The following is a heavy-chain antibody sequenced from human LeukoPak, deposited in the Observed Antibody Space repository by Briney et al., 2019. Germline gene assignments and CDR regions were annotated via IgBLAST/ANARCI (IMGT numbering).Heavy chain of an antibody. Sequence: SETLSLTCTVSGGSISSSSYYWGWIRQPPGKGLEWIGSNYYSGSTYYNPSLKSRVTISVDTSKNQFSLKLSSVTAADTAVYYCASRARVGLYPYGYSGYGDYWGQGTLVTVSS. CDR1: GGSISSSSYY. V-gene: IGHV4-39*07. J-gene: IGHJ4*02. D-gene: IGHD5-12*01. CDR3: ASRARVGLYPYGYSGYGDY. CDR2: NYYSGST.